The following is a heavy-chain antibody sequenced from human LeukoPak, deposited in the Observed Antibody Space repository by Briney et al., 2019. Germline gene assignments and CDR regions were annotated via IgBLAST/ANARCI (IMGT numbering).Heavy chain of an antibody. CDR2: IYYSGST. CDR1: GGSFSGYY. J-gene: IGHJ4*02. D-gene: IGHD1-26*01. CDR3: ARASGGSDFDY. V-gene: IGHV4-59*01. Sequence: SETLSLTCAVYGGSFSGYYWSWIRQPPGKGLEWIGYIYYSGSTNYNPSLKSRVTISVDTSKNQFSLKLSSVTAADTAVYYCARASGGSDFDYWGQGTLVTVSS.